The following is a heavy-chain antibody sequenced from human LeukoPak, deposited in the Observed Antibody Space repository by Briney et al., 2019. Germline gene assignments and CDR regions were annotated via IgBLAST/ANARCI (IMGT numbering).Heavy chain of an antibody. CDR3: ARHFGTSCYD. V-gene: IGHV5-51*01. CDR1: GSFFTDYW. Sequence: GTSLQISCEASGSFFTDYWIGWVRQLPGKGLEWMGIIYPGDSQTRYSPSFQGLVTISADKSINTAYLQWSSLKASDTAMYYCARHFGTSCYDWGQGTLVTVSS. D-gene: IGHD2-2*01. J-gene: IGHJ4*02. CDR2: IYPGDSQT.